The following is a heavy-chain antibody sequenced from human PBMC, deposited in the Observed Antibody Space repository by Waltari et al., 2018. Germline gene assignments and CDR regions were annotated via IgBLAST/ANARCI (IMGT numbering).Heavy chain of an antibody. CDR1: GFTFSCYW. J-gene: IGHJ3*02. Sequence: EVQLVESGGGVVQPGGSLGLSCAASGFTFSCYWMSWVRQAPGKGLEWVANIMTDGSEEYYVDSVRGRFTISRDNAKNSLFLQMNSLRPEDTAVYYCARDQWFAFDIWGQGTMVTVSS. V-gene: IGHV3-7*01. D-gene: IGHD3-22*01. CDR3: ARDQWFAFDI. CDR2: IMTDGSEE.